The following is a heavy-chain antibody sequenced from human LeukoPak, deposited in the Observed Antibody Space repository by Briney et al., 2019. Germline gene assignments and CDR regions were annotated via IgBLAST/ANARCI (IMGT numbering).Heavy chain of an antibody. J-gene: IGHJ4*02. CDR3: ARSPDILTGENFDY. Sequence: ASVKVSCKASGYTFTGYYMHWVRQAPGQGLEWMGWINPKSGGTNEAQKFHDRVTMTRDTSIRTAYMEVSRLRSDDTAVYYCARSPDILTGENFDYWGQGTLVTVSS. CDR1: GYTFTGYY. V-gene: IGHV1-2*02. CDR2: INPKSGGT. D-gene: IGHD3-9*01.